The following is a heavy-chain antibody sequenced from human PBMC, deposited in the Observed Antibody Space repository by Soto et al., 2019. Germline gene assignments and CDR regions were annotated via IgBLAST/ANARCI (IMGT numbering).Heavy chain of an antibody. Sequence: PGGSLRLSCAASGFTVSSNYMSWVRQAPGKGLEWVSVIYSGGSTYYADSVKGRFTISRDNSKNTLYLQMNSLRAEDTAVYYCARDSSGSFYGMDVWGQGTTVTVSS. CDR1: GFTVSSNY. J-gene: IGHJ6*02. D-gene: IGHD6-19*01. CDR3: ARDSSGSFYGMDV. CDR2: IYSGGST. V-gene: IGHV3-53*01.